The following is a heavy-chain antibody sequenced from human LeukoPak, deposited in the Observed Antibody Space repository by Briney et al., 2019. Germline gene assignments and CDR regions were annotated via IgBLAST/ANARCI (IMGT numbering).Heavy chain of an antibody. CDR2: IWYDGSEK. D-gene: IGHD3-10*01. V-gene: IGHV3-33*01. CDR3: ARDGYYGSGRPFDY. CDR1: GFNFNDSG. Sequence: GRSLRLSCAASGFNFNDSGMHSVRQAPGKGLEWVAVIWYDGSEKYYADSVKGRLTISRDNSKNTLYLQMNSLRADDTAVYYCARDGYYGSGRPFDYWGQGALVSVSS. J-gene: IGHJ4*02.